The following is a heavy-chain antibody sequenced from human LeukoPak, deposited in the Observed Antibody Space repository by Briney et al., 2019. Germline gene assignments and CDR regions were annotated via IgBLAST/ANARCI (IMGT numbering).Heavy chain of an antibody. V-gene: IGHV3-21*01. Sequence: GGSLRLSCAASGFIFSSYSMNWVRQAPGKGLEWVSSISSSSSYIYYADSVKGRFTISRDNAKNSLYLQMNSLRAEDTAVYYCALRSNRYNWNPKFDYWGQGTLVTVSS. J-gene: IGHJ4*02. CDR3: ALRSNRYNWNPKFDY. CDR2: ISSSSSYI. CDR1: GFIFSSYS. D-gene: IGHD1-20*01.